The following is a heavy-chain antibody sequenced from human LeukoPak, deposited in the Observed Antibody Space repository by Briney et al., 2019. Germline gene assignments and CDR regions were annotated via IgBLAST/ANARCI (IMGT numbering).Heavy chain of an antibody. CDR2: MNPNSGNT. V-gene: IGHV1-8*01. CDR1: GYTFTSYD. Sequence: ASVKVSCKASGYTFTSYDINWVRQATGQGLEWVGWMNPNSGNTGYAQKFQGRVTMTRSTSISTAYMELSSLRSEDTAVYYCARGFYYYDSSGQGYYYGMDVWGQGTTVTVSS. CDR3: ARGFYYYDSSGQGYYYGMDV. D-gene: IGHD3-22*01. J-gene: IGHJ6*02.